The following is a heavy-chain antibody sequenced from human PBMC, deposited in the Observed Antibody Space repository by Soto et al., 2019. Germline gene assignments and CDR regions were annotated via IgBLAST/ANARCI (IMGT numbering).Heavy chain of an antibody. CDR1: GFTFSKYD. CDR2: IGAGADT. Sequence: HPGGSLRLSCETSGFTFSKYDFHWVRQASGQGLEWVSGIGAGADTYYSDSVKGRFTFSRDNARHTLYLHMNSLRAEDTALYYCAREIHDADNHGGYFDSWGQGTLVTVSS. V-gene: IGHV3-13*04. CDR3: AREIHDADNHGGYFDS. J-gene: IGHJ4*02. D-gene: IGHD3-9*01.